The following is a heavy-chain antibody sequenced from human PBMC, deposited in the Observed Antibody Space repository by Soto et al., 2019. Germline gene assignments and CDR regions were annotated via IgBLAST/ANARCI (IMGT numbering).Heavy chain of an antibody. CDR2: IIPIFGTA. V-gene: IGHV1-69*01. Sequence: QVQLVQSGAEVKKPGSSVKVSCKASGGTFSSYAISWVRQAPGQGLEWMGGIIPIFGTANYAQKFQGRVTITADEATSTAYMELSSLRSEDTAVYYCASARCSGGSCYYYYYGMDVWDQGTTVTVSS. CDR3: ASARCSGGSCYYYYYGMDV. CDR1: GGTFSSYA. J-gene: IGHJ6*02. D-gene: IGHD2-15*01.